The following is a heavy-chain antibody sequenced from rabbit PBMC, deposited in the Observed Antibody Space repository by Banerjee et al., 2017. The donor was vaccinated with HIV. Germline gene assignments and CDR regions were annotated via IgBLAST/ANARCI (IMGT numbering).Heavy chain of an antibody. Sequence: QEQLVESGGGLVQPEGSLTLTCTASRFSFSSSYWICWVRQAPGKGLEWITCIYTISGSTWYASWAKGRFTISETSSTAVTLQMTSLTAADTATYFCASTYGESTFHPALWGPGTLVTVS. CDR1: RFSFSSSYW. CDR2: IYTISGST. CDR3: ASTYGESTFHPAL. V-gene: IGHV1S45*01. D-gene: IGHD2-1*01. J-gene: IGHJ4*01.